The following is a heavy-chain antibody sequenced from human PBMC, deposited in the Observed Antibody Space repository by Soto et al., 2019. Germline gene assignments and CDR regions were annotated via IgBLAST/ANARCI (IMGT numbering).Heavy chain of an antibody. CDR2: ISSSSSTI. CDR3: AKDQYSGSPGKPDY. CDR1: GFTFSSYS. Sequence: GGSLRLSCAASGFTFSSYSMNWVRQAPGKGLEWVSYISSSSSTIYYADSVRGRFTISRDNSENTLYLLMSSLRAEDTAIYYCAKDQYSGSPGKPDYWGQGTLVTVSS. J-gene: IGHJ4*02. V-gene: IGHV3-48*01. D-gene: IGHD1-26*01.